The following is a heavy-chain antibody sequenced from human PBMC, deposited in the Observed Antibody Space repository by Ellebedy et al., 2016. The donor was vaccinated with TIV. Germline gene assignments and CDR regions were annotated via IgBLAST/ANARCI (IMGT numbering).Heavy chain of an antibody. CDR2: VGQSGDT. CDR1: GGSYTGQF. J-gene: IGHJ3*02. Sequence: ESLKISCAIFGGSYTGQFWNWLRQPPGKGPEWIGAVGQSGDTNYSPSHKSRVSISLDPSTNQFSLSLKSVDASDTAVYYCARAGHYGAFDGFDIWGQGSMVTVSS. V-gene: IGHV4-34*01. CDR3: ARAGHYGAFDGFDI. D-gene: IGHD4-17*01.